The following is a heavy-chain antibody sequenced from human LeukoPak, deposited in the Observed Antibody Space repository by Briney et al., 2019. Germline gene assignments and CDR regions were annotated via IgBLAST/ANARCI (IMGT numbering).Heavy chain of an antibody. Sequence: SETLSLTCAVYGGSFSGYYWSWIRQPPGKGLEWIGEINHSGSTNYNPSLKSRVTISVDTSKNRFSLKLSSVTAADTAVYYCARVIGKRRAGYCSGGSCRYGMDVWGKGTTVTVSS. CDR1: GGSFSGYY. D-gene: IGHD2-15*01. CDR2: INHSGST. V-gene: IGHV4-34*01. J-gene: IGHJ6*04. CDR3: ARVIGKRRAGYCSGGSCRYGMDV.